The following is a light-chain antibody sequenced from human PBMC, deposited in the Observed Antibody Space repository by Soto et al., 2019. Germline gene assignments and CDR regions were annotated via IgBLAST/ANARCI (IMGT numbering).Light chain of an antibody. CDR2: DAS. CDR3: RQYNSYST. J-gene: IGKJ2*01. CDR1: QSISSW. Sequence: DIQMTQSPSTLSASVGDRVTITCRASQSISSWLAWYQQKPGKAPKLLIYDASSLESGVPSRFSGSGSGTEFTPIISSLQPGDFATYYCRQYNSYSTFGQGTKLEIK. V-gene: IGKV1-5*01.